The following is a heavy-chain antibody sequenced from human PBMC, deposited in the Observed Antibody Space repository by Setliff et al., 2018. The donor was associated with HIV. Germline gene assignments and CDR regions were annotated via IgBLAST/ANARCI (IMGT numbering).Heavy chain of an antibody. CDR1: GGSLSGYS. Sequence: SETLSLTCAVYGGSLSGYSWSWIRQSPGKGLEWIGEINNSGNTNCNPSLKSRVTISGDTSKNQFSLKVSSVTAADTAVYYCAEYDYVWGSYRANALDSWGQGTMVTVSS. D-gene: IGHD3-16*02. CDR3: AEYDYVWGSYRANALDS. CDR2: INNSGNT. J-gene: IGHJ3*02. V-gene: IGHV4-34*01.